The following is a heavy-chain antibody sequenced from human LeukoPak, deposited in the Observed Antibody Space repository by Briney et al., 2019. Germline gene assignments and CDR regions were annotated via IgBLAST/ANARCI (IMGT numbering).Heavy chain of an antibody. J-gene: IGHJ6*04. D-gene: IGHD5-12*01. CDR2: ISSSSSTI. CDR1: GFTFNSYS. V-gene: IGHV3-48*04. Sequence: GGSLRLSCAASGFTFNSYSMNWVRQAPGKGLEWISDISSSSSTIYYADSVKGRFTISRDNAKNSLYLQMNSLRVEDTAVYYCVRDFVVAMAPFHPSDVWGKGTTVTVSS. CDR3: VRDFVVAMAPFHPSDV.